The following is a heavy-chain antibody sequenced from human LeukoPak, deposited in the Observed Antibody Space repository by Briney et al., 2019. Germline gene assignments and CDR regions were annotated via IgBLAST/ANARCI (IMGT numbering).Heavy chain of an antibody. J-gene: IGHJ6*02. D-gene: IGHD6-19*01. V-gene: IGHV3-33*01. Sequence: GGSLRLSCAASGFTFSSYGMHWVRQAPGKGLEWVAVIWYDGSNKYYADSVKGRFTISRDNSKNTLYLQMNSLRAEDAAVYYCARKVADYGMDVWGQGTTVTVSS. CDR3: ARKVADYGMDV. CDR1: GFTFSSYG. CDR2: IWYDGSNK.